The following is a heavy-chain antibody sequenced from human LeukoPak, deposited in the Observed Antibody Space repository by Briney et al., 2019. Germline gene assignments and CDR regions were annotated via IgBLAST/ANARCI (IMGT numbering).Heavy chain of an antibody. Sequence: GESLKISCKGSGYSFTSYWIGWVRQMPWKGLEWMGIIYPGDSDTRYSPSFQGQVTISADKSISTAYLQWSSLKASDTAMYYCARQVVVVPAAFDRWGQGTLVTVSS. D-gene: IGHD2-2*01. V-gene: IGHV5-51*01. J-gene: IGHJ5*02. CDR1: GYSFTSYW. CDR2: IYPGDSDT. CDR3: ARQVVVVPAAFDR.